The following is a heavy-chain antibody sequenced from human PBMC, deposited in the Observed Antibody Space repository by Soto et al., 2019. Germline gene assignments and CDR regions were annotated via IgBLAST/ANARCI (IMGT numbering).Heavy chain of an antibody. J-gene: IGHJ5*02. D-gene: IGHD6-19*01. CDR3: ARVRQQWLTNWFDP. Sequence: EVQLVESGGGLVQPGGSLRLSCAASGFTFSSYWMSWVRQAPGKGLEWVANIKQDGSEKYYVDSVKGRFTISRDNAKNSLYLQTNSRRAEDTAVYYCARVRQQWLTNWFDPWGQGSLVTVSS. CDR2: IKQDGSEK. CDR1: GFTFSSYW. V-gene: IGHV3-7*03.